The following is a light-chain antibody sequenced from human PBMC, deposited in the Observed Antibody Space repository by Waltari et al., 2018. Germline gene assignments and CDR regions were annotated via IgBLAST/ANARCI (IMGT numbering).Light chain of an antibody. J-gene: IGLJ3*02. V-gene: IGLV1-40*01. CDR2: GST. CDR1: GSNLGAGYH. Sequence: QSVLTQPPSVSGAPGQRVTISCTGSGSNLGAGYHVHWYQHLPRAAPKLLIYGSTSRPLGVPARFFGSTSGTSASLAITGLQAEDEADYYCQSYDTSLSVVFGGGTKLTVL. CDR3: QSYDTSLSVV.